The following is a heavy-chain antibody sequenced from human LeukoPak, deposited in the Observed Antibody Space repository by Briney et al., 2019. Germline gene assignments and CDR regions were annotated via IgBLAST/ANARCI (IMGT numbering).Heavy chain of an antibody. J-gene: IGHJ5*02. CDR1: GGSISSGGYY. D-gene: IGHD3-3*01. Sequence: PSQTLSLTCTVSGGSISSGGYYWSWIRQPPGKGLEWIGYIYHSGSTYYNPSLKSRVTISVDRSKNQFSLKLRSVTAADTAVYYCARESGSGGGSNWFDPWGQGTLVTVSS. CDR3: ARESGSGGGSNWFDP. CDR2: IYHSGST. V-gene: IGHV4-30-2*01.